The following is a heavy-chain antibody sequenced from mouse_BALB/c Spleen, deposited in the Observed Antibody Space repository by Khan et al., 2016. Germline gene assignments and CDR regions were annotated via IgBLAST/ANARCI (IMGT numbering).Heavy chain of an antibody. CDR1: GYSITSDYA. CDR2: ISYSGST. J-gene: IGHJ3*01. CDR3: GEGLGWFAY. D-gene: IGHD4-1*01. V-gene: IGHV3-2*02. Sequence: EVQLQESGPGLVKPSQSLSLTCTVTGYSITSDYAWNWIRQFPGNKLEWMGYISYSGSTSYNPSLKSRISITRDTSKNQFFLQLNSVTTEDTATXSCGEGLGWFAYWGQGTLVTVSA.